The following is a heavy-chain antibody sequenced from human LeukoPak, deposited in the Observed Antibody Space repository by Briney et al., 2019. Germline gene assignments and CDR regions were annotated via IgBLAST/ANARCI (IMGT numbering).Heavy chain of an antibody. Sequence: SVKVSCKASGGTFSSYAISWVRQAPGQGLEWMGGIIPIFGTANYAQKFQGRVTITADESTSTAYMELSSLRSEDTAVYYCARDTTPPAWGFYYYYGMDVWGQGTTVTVSS. V-gene: IGHV1-69*13. D-gene: IGHD3-16*01. CDR3: ARDTTPPAWGFYYYYGMDV. CDR1: GGTFSSYA. CDR2: IIPIFGTA. J-gene: IGHJ6*02.